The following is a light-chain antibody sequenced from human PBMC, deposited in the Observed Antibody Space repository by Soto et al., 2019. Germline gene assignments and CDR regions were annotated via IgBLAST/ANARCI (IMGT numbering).Light chain of an antibody. Sequence: QSVLTQPASVSGSPGQSITISCTGTSSDVAVYNYVSWFQQHPGKAPKLIIFGANNRPSGVSDRFSGSKSGNTASLTISGLQPEDEADYYCTSFTTTNTWVFGVGTKLTVL. J-gene: IGLJ3*02. V-gene: IGLV2-14*01. CDR2: GAN. CDR3: TSFTTTNTWV. CDR1: SSDVAVYNY.